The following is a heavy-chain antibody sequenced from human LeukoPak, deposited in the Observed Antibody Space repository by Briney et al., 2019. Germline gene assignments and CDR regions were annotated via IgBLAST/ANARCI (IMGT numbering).Heavy chain of an antibody. CDR1: GGSISSGGYS. V-gene: IGHV4-30-2*01. J-gene: IGHJ4*02. CDR3: ARASWGSWGTLSPY. D-gene: IGHD1/OR15-1a*01. Sequence: PSETLSLTCAVSGGSISSGGYSWSWIRQPPGKGLEWIGYIYHSGSTNYNPSLKSRVTISVDTSKNQFSLKLSSVTAADTAVYYCARASWGSWGTLSPYWGQGTLVTVSS. CDR2: IYHSGST.